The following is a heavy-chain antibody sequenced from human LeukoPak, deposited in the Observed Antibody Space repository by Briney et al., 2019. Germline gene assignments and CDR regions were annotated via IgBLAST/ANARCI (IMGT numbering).Heavy chain of an antibody. CDR3: ARATVTAPSQNYYYYYMDV. Sequence: ASVKVSCKASGYTFTGYYMHWVRQAPGQGLEWMGWINPNSGGTNYAQKFQGRVTMTRDTSISTANMELSRLRSDDTAVYYCARATVTAPSQNYYYYYMDVWGKGTTVTVSS. CDR1: GYTFTGYY. J-gene: IGHJ6*03. CDR2: INPNSGGT. D-gene: IGHD4-11*01. V-gene: IGHV1-2*02.